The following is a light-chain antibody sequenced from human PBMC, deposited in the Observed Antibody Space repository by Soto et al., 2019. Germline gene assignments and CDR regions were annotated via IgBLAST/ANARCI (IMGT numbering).Light chain of an antibody. V-gene: IGLV2-23*02. CDR3: CSIAGDTTFFG. Sequence: QSALTQPASMSGSPGQSITISCTGTSSDVGSYYPVSWFQQHPGKAPKLIIYEVNKRPSGVSDRFSGSKSGNTASLTISGLPAADEAEDYCCSIAGDTTFFGFGTGTKLTVL. CDR1: SSDVGSYYP. CDR2: EVN. J-gene: IGLJ1*01.